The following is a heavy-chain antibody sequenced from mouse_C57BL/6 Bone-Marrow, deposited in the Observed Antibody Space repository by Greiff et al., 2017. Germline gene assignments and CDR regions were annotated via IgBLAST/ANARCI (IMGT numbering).Heavy chain of an antibody. CDR1: GFNIKDDY. D-gene: IGHD2-3*01. Sequence: VQLQQSGAELVRPGASVKLSCTASGFNIKDDYMHWVKQRPEQGLEWIGWIDPENGDTEYASKFQGKATITADTSSNTAYLQLSSLTSEDTAVYYCTTWWLLGYAMEYWGQGTSVTVSS. CDR3: TTWWLLGYAMEY. J-gene: IGHJ4*01. V-gene: IGHV14-4*01. CDR2: IDPENGDT.